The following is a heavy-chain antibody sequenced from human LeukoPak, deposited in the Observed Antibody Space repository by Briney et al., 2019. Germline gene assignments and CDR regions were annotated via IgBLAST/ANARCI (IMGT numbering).Heavy chain of an antibody. CDR2: IYYSGST. Sequence: SETLSLTCTVSGASISGSTYYWDWIRQPPGKGLEWIGTIYYSGSTYYNPSLKSRVTISVDTSKNQFSLKLSSVTAADTAVYYCARGRRDYGSGSRRAFDYWGQGTLVTVSS. D-gene: IGHD3-10*01. CDR3: ARGRRDYGSGSRRAFDY. CDR1: GASISGSTYY. V-gene: IGHV4-39*07. J-gene: IGHJ4*02.